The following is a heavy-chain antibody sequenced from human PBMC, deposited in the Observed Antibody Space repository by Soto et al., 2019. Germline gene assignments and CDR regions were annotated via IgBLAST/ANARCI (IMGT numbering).Heavy chain of an antibody. V-gene: IGHV3-23*01. CDR3: ATRLECINGNCGQNWAEPYGMDV. D-gene: IGHD1-20*01. Sequence: GGSLRLSCAASGFTFSSYAMSWVRQAPGKGLEWVSAISGSGGSTYYADSVKGRFTISRDNSKNTLYLQMNSLRAEDTAVYYCATRLECINGNCGQNWAEPYGMDVWGQGTTVTVSS. CDR1: GFTFSSYA. J-gene: IGHJ6*02. CDR2: ISGSGGST.